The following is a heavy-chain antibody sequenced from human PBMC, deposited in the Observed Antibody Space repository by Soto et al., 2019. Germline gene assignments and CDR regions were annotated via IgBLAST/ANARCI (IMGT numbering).Heavy chain of an antibody. D-gene: IGHD7-27*01. Sequence: SETLSLTCTVSGGSIISSSYYWGWIRQPPGKGLEWIGYIYYSGSTYYNPSLKSRVTISVDRSKNQFSLKLSSVTAADTAVYYCAKLNWGNWFDPWGQGTLVTVSS. CDR2: IYYSGST. CDR1: GGSIISSSYY. J-gene: IGHJ5*02. V-gene: IGHV4-39*07. CDR3: AKLNWGNWFDP.